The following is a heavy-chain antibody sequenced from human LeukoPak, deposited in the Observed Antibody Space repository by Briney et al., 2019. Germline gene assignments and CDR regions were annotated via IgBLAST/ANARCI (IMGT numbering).Heavy chain of an antibody. V-gene: IGHV3-7*01. CDR1: GFTFSNYW. Sequence: PGGSLRLSCAASGFTFSNYWMTWVRQAPGKGLEWVADIKQDGSEKLYVNSVRGRFTISRDNAKMSLFLQMNSLRAEDTAVYYCARDNGVVHGVYYMDVWCKGTTVTVS. CDR2: IKQDGSEK. D-gene: IGHD3-3*01. J-gene: IGHJ6*03. CDR3: ARDNGVVHGVYYMDV.